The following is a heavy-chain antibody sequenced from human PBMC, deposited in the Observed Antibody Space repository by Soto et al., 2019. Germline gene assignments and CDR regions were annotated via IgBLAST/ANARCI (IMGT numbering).Heavy chain of an antibody. D-gene: IGHD1-26*01. Sequence: EVQLVESGGGLVQPGGSLRLSCAASGFSFTRDWMQWVRQAPGKGLEWVSRVNTDETTTNYADSVKGRFTISRDNAKNTLYLQMNSLSAEDTAIYFCARGAFGNYYQDSWGQGTLVTVSP. CDR1: GFSFTRDW. V-gene: IGHV3-74*01. CDR3: ARGAFGNYYQDS. J-gene: IGHJ4*02. CDR2: VNTDETTT.